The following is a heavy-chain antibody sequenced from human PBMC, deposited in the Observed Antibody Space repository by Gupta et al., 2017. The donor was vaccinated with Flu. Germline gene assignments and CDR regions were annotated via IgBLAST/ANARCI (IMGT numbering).Heavy chain of an antibody. CDR2: ISSSSSYI. D-gene: IGHD3-22*01. CDR3: ARSFAFDRSAYYDY. Sequence: EVQLVESGGGLVKPGGSLRLSCAASGFNFRTYSMNWVRQAPGKGLEWVSSISSSSSYIYYADSVKGRFTVSRDNAKNSLYLQMDSLRAEDTAVYHCARSFAFDRSAYYDYWGQGTLVTVSS. J-gene: IGHJ4*02. V-gene: IGHV3-21*01. CDR1: GFNFRTYS.